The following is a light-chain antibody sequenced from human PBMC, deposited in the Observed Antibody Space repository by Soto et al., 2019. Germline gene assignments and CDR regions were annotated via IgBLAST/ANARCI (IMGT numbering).Light chain of an antibody. CDR2: NNN. Sequence: QSVLTQPPSASGTPGQRVTISCSGSSSNIGSNTVNWYQHIPGTAPKLLIYNNNQRPSGVPDRFSGSKSGTSASLAISGLQSEDEADYYCAPWDDSLNGYVFGTGTQLTVL. CDR1: SSNIGSNT. CDR3: APWDDSLNGYV. V-gene: IGLV1-44*01. J-gene: IGLJ1*01.